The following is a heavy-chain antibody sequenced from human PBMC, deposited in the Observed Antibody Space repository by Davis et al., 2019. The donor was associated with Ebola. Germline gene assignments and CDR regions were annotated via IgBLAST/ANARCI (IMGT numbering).Heavy chain of an antibody. J-gene: IGHJ4*02. CDR1: GYDFTSSW. Sequence: GESLKISCQGSGYDFTSSWIAWVRLMPGKGLEWMGIIFPRDSDTRYSPSFQGRVRISVDKSINTAYLQWGSVKASDNAMYYCARRMHVTIFGADIDRKPGFDYWGQGTLVTVSS. D-gene: IGHD3-3*01. CDR2: IFPRDSDT. V-gene: IGHV5-51*01. CDR3: ARRMHVTIFGADIDRKPGFDY.